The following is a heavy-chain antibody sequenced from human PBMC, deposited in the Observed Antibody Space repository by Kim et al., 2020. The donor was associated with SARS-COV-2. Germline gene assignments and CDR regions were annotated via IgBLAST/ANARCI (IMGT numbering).Heavy chain of an antibody. Sequence: PSLKHRVTIAVDASKNQFPLTLSSVTAADTAVYYCARDPNRGWRNDAFDIWGQGTMVTVSS. D-gene: IGHD6-19*01. J-gene: IGHJ3*02. V-gene: IGHV4-31*02. CDR3: ARDPNRGWRNDAFDI.